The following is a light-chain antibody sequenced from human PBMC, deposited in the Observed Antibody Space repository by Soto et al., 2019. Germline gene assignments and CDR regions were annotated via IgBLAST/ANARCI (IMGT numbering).Light chain of an antibody. V-gene: IGKV1-33*01. CDR3: QRYDSLPPT. Sequence: DLQMTQSPSSLSASVGDRVTITCQASRDIGKYLNWFQEKPGKAPKLLIYDASNLQTGVPSRFRGSGSGTDFTFTISSLQPEDCATYYCQRYDSLPPTFGQGTRLEIK. J-gene: IGKJ5*01. CDR2: DAS. CDR1: RDIGKY.